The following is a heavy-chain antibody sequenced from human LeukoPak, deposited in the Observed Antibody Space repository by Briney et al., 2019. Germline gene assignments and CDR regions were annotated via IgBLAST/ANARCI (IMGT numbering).Heavy chain of an antibody. Sequence: GASVKVSCKASGGTFSSYAISWVRQAPGQGLEWMGGIIPIFGTAHYAQKFQGRVTITADESTSTAYMDLSSLRSEDTAVYYCASMTTVGVGFYYMDVWGKGTTVTVSS. CDR3: ASMTTVGVGFYYMDV. V-gene: IGHV1-69*01. D-gene: IGHD4-23*01. CDR1: GGTFSSYA. CDR2: IIPIFGTA. J-gene: IGHJ6*03.